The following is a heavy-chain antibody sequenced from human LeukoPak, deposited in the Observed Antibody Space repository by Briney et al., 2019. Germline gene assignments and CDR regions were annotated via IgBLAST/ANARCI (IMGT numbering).Heavy chain of an antibody. Sequence: ASVKVSCKASGYTFTGYYIHWVLQAPGQGLEWMGRINPNNGGTNYAQKFQGRVTMTRDMSMSTAYMELSRLRSVDTAVYYCAGEDNSSGYRPFDIWGQGTMVTVPS. CDR2: INPNNGGT. J-gene: IGHJ3*02. V-gene: IGHV1-2*06. CDR3: AGEDNSSGYRPFDI. CDR1: GYTFTGYY. D-gene: IGHD3-22*01.